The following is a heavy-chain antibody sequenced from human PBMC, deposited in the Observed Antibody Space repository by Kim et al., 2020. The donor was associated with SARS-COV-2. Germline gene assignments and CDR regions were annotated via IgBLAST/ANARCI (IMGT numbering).Heavy chain of an antibody. J-gene: IGHJ6*03. CDR3: ATYLMGYYMDV. D-gene: IGHD2-8*01. Sequence: TIDAQKFQGRVTMTEDTSTDTAYMELSSLRSEDTAVYYCATYLMGYYMDVWGKGTTVTVSS. CDR2: T. V-gene: IGHV1-24*01.